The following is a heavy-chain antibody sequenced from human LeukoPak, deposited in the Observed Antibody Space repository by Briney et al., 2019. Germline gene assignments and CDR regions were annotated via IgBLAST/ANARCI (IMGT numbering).Heavy chain of an antibody. D-gene: IGHD3-22*01. J-gene: IGHJ3*02. CDR3: ARDDSSGYYYSYSAFDI. CDR1: GFTFSSYG. Sequence: GRSLRLSCAASGFTFSSYGMHWVRQAPGKGLEWVAVIWYDGSNKYYADSVKGRFTISRDNSKNTLYLQMNSLRAEDTAVYYCARDDSSGYYYSYSAFDIWGQGTMVTVSS. V-gene: IGHV3-33*01. CDR2: IWYDGSNK.